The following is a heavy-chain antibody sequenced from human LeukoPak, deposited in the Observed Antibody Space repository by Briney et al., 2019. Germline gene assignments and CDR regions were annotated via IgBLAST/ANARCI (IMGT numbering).Heavy chain of an antibody. J-gene: IGHJ4*02. CDR1: GGSISSSSYY. CDR2: IYYSGST. V-gene: IGHV4-39*01. CDR3: ARQTIINYYDSSGYYYAY. Sequence: SETLSLTCTVSGGSISSSSYYWGWIRQPPGKGLEWIGSIYYSGSTYYNPSLKSRVTISVDTSKNQFSLKLSSVTAADTAVYYCARQTIINYYDSSGYYYAYWGQGTLVTVSS. D-gene: IGHD3-22*01.